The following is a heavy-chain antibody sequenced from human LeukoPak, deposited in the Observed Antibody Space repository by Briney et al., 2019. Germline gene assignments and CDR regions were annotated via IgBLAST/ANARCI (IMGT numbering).Heavy chain of an antibody. CDR3: AKGGWLDS. CDR1: GFTFNKYD. J-gene: IGHJ4*02. Sequence: GGSLRLSCAASGFTFNKYDMTWVRQAPGKGLEWVSVISASSGGTDYADSVKGRFTISRDNSESTLYLQMNSLRAEDTALYYCAKGGWLDSWGQGTLVTVSS. CDR2: ISASSGGT. V-gene: IGHV3-23*01. D-gene: IGHD6-19*01.